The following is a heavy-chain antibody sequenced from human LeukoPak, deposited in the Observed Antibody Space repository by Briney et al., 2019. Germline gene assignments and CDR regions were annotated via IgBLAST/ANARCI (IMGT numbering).Heavy chain of an antibody. Sequence: SETLSLTCTVSGGSISSSSYFWGWIRQPPGKGLEWIGSFSYSGSTYYNPSLKSRVTLSVDTSKNQFSLKLTSVTAADTAVYYCARAVARYYFDYWGQGTLVTVSS. D-gene: IGHD6-19*01. V-gene: IGHV4-39*07. J-gene: IGHJ4*02. CDR1: GGSISSSSYF. CDR3: ARAVARYYFDY. CDR2: FSYSGST.